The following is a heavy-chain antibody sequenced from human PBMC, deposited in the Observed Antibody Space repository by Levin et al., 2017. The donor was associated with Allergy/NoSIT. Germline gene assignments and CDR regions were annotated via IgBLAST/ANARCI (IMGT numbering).Heavy chain of an antibody. CDR2: IDWDGDT. D-gene: IGHD3-22*01. CDR1: GFSLTTRGMS. Sequence: GSGPTLVKPTQTLTVTCTFSGFSLTTRGMSVSWIRQPPGKALEWLALIDWDGDTYYSTSLGTRLTISKDTSKNQVVLTLTNIDPVDTATYYCARIPYYDSTGYHSHDYWGQGTLVTVSS. J-gene: IGHJ4*02. V-gene: IGHV2-70*01. CDR3: ARIPYYDSTGYHSHDY.